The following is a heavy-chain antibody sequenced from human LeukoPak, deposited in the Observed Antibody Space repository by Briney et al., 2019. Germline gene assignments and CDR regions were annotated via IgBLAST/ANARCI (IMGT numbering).Heavy chain of an antibody. J-gene: IGHJ4*02. CDR3: ATDLKRIVGATDFDY. CDR1: GYTTTDLS. V-gene: IGHV1-24*01. D-gene: IGHD1-26*01. Sequence: MMSSSKTAGYTTTDLSNWWLRQPPGGGGVGWRGFDPEDGETIYAQKFQCRVTMTEDTSTDTAYMELSSLRCEDTAVYYCATDLKRIVGATDFDYWGQGTLVTVSS. CDR2: FDPEDGET.